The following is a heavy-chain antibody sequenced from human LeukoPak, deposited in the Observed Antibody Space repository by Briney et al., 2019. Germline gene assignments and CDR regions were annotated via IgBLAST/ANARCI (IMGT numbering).Heavy chain of an antibody. Sequence: PSETLSLTCTVSGGSISRSSYYWGWFRQPPGKGLEWIGSIYYTGSTYYNPSHKSRVTISVDTSKNQFSLKLSSVTAADTAVYYCARLHYGGNYGYYYYYMDVWGKGTTVTISS. CDR2: IYYTGST. V-gene: IGHV4-39*01. J-gene: IGHJ6*03. D-gene: IGHD4-23*01. CDR3: ARLHYGGNYGYYYYYMDV. CDR1: GGSISRSSYY.